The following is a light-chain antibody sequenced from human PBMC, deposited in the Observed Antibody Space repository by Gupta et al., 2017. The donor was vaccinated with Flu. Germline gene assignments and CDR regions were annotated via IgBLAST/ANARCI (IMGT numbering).Light chain of an antibody. Sequence: ILMSLTLLSLPVTPGEPASISCRASQSRLHSNGDNYLDWYLQKPGQSPQLLIYLGSNRASGVPDRFSGSGSGTDFTLQISRVEAEDVGVYYCMQYLQTPLTFGGGTKVEIK. V-gene: IGKV2-28*01. CDR3: MQYLQTPLT. CDR2: LGS. J-gene: IGKJ4*01. CDR1: QSRLHSNGDNY.